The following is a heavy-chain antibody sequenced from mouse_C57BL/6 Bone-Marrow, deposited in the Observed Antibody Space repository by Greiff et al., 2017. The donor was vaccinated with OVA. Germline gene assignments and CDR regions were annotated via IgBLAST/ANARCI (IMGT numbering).Heavy chain of an antibody. CDR3: ARVESFFYWYFDV. CDR2: IDPEDGET. V-gene: IGHV14-2*01. J-gene: IGHJ1*03. CDR1: GFNIKDYY. Sequence: VHVKQSGAELVKPGASVKLSCTASGFNIKDYYMHWVKQRTEQGLEWIGRIDPEDGETKYAPKFQGKATITADTSSNTAYLQLSSLTSEDTAVYYCARVESFFYWYFDVWGTGTTVTVSS.